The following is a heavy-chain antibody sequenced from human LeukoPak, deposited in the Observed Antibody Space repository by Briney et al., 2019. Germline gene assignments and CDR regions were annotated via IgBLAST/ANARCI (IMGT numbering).Heavy chain of an antibody. J-gene: IGHJ4*02. D-gene: IGHD2-15*01. CDR3: AREMIDIVVVVAATRVYYFDY. CDR2: IIPILGIA. V-gene: IGHV1-69*04. CDR1: GYSFTGYY. Sequence: SVKVSCKASGYSFTGYYMHWVRQAPGQGLEWMGRIIPILGIANYAQKFQGRVTITADKSTSTAYMELSSLRSEDTAVYYCAREMIDIVVVVAATRVYYFDYWGQGTLVTVSS.